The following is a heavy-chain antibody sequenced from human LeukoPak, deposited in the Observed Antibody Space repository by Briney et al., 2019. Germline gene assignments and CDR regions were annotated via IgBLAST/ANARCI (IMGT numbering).Heavy chain of an antibody. Sequence: GESLQISCKGSGYSINNYWIGWVRQMPGKGLEWMGIIYPAESDIRYSPSFQGQVTISADKSISTAYLQWSSLKASDTAMYYCARQEYCSGGSCYTWFDPWGQGTLVTVSS. CDR3: ARQEYCSGGSCYTWFDP. V-gene: IGHV5-51*01. CDR2: IYPAESDI. J-gene: IGHJ5*02. D-gene: IGHD2-15*01. CDR1: GYSINNYW.